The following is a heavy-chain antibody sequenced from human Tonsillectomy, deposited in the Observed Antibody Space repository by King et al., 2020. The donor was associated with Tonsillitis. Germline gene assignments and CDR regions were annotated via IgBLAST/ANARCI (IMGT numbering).Heavy chain of an antibody. V-gene: IGHV4-4*07. CDR3: ARDAYYYDGSCYYQLDY. J-gene: IGHJ4*02. Sequence: VQLQESGPGLVKPSETLSLTCTVSGGSISNYYWAWIRQPAGKGLEWIGRIYTSGSTYYNPSLKSRVTMSVETSKNQFSLKLNSGTAAATAMYYCARDAYYYDGSCYYQLDYWGQGTLVTVSS. D-gene: IGHD3-22*01. CDR1: GGSISNYY. CDR2: IYTSGST.